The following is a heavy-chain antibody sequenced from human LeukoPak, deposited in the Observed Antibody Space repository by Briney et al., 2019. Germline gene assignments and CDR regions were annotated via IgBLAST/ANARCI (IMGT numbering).Heavy chain of an antibody. CDR3: AREPGGRNCYYYMDV. Sequence: SQCMSLARFVASGSISCSCYCWGRLRQPPVKGLEGFGSIYYSGSTYYNPSLKSRVTISVDTSKNQFSLKLSSVTAADTAVYYCAREPGGRNCYYYMDVWGKGTTVTVSS. J-gene: IGHJ6*03. CDR1: SGSISCSCYC. CDR2: IYYSGST. D-gene: IGHD4-23*01. V-gene: IGHV4-39*07.